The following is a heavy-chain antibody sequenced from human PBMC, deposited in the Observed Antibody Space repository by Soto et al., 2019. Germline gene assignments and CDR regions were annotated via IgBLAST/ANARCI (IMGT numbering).Heavy chain of an antibody. J-gene: IGHJ6*02. Sequence: PGESLKISCKGSGYSFTSYWISWVRQMPGKGLEWMGRIDPSDFYTNYSPSFQGHVTISADKSISTAYLQWSSLKASDTAMYYCASLTGTTSYYYGMDVWGQGTTVTVSS. CDR2: IDPSDFYT. D-gene: IGHD1-7*01. V-gene: IGHV5-10-1*01. CDR3: ASLTGTTSYYYGMDV. CDR1: GYSFTSYW.